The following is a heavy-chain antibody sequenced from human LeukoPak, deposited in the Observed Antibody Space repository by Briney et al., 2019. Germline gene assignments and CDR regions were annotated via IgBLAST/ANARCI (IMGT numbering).Heavy chain of an antibody. CDR2: IIPIFGTA. V-gene: IGHV1-69*13. Sequence: GASVKVSCKASGGTFSSYAISWVRQAPGQGLEWMGGIIPIFGTANYAQKFQGRVTITADESTSTAYMELSSLRSEDTAVYYCARGRFTPMVYAAIVSYYYYMDVWGKGTTVTVSS. D-gene: IGHD2-8*01. CDR1: GGTFSSYA. CDR3: ARGRFTPMVYAAIVSYYYYMDV. J-gene: IGHJ6*03.